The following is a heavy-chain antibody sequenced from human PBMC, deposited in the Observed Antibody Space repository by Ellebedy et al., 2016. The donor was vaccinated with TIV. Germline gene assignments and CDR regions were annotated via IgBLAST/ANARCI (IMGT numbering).Heavy chain of an antibody. Sequence: SETLSLXXTVSGGSISSYYWGWIRQPPGKGLEWIGNIYYSGSTYYNPSLKSRVTISVDTSKNQFSLKLSSVTAADTAVYYCAGARTSYSSGWQNWGQGTLVTVSS. V-gene: IGHV4-39*07. CDR2: IYYSGST. CDR1: GGSISSYY. CDR3: AGARTSYSSGWQN. D-gene: IGHD6-19*01. J-gene: IGHJ4*02.